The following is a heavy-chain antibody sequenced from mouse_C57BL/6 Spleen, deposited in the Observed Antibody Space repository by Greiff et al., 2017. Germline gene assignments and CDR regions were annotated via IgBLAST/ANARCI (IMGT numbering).Heavy chain of an antibody. CDR2: IGPGCGST. V-gene: IGHV1-77*01. J-gene: IGHJ4*01. CDR1: GYTFTDYY. CDR3: ARAVVAYCCAMDY. D-gene: IGHD1-1*01. Sequence: VQLQQSGAELVKPGASVKISCKASGYTFTDYYINWVKQRPGQGLEWIGKIGPGCGSTYYNEKFKGKATLTADKSSSTAYMQLSSLTSEDSAVYYCARAVVAYCCAMDYWGQGASVTVSS.